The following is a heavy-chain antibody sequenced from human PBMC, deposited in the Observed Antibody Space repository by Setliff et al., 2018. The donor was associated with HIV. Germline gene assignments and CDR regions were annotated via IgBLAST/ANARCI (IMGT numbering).Heavy chain of an antibody. Sequence: SETLSLTCTVSGGSVSNYYWSWIRQPPGKGLEWIGYIDTSGTTNYNPSLKSRCTISVDTYKNQFYLKLSPVTAADTGTYYCVRGGGEHYSLFSGYYTPWSDLWGQGTLVTVSS. CDR2: IDTSGTT. CDR3: VRGGGEHYSLFSGYYTPWSDL. CDR1: GGSVSNYY. V-gene: IGHV4-4*09. J-gene: IGHJ4*02. D-gene: IGHD3-3*01.